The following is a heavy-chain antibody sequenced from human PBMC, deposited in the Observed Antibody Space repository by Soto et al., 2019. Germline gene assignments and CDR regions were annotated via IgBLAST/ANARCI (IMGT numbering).Heavy chain of an antibody. Sequence: GGSLRLSCAASGCPFSSYAMSWVRQAPGKGLEWVSAISGSGGSTYYADSVKGRFTISRDNSKNTLYLQMNSLRAEDTAVYYCAKALYSYGQSRPNWFDPWGQGTLVTVSS. J-gene: IGHJ5*02. CDR1: GCPFSSYA. CDR3: AKALYSYGQSRPNWFDP. V-gene: IGHV3-23*01. CDR2: ISGSGGST. D-gene: IGHD5-18*01.